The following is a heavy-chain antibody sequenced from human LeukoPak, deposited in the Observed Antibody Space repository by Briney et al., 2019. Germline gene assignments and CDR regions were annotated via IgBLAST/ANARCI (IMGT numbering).Heavy chain of an antibody. J-gene: IGHJ6*03. CDR3: TRGSIAYYCMDV. D-gene: IGHD3-22*01. CDR1: GGSISSYY. CDR2: IYYSGST. Sequence: KSSETLSLTCTVFGGSISSYYWSWIRQPPGKGLEWIGNIYYSGSTNYNPSLKSRVTISVDTSKNQFSLKLSSVTAADTAVYYCTRGSIAYYCMDVWGKGTTVTISS. V-gene: IGHV4-59*01.